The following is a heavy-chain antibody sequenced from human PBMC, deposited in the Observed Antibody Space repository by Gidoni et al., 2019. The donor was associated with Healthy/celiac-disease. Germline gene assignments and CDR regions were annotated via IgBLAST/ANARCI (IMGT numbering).Heavy chain of an antibody. CDR2: IYHSRST. Sequence: QVQLQESGPGLVKPSETLSLTCTVSGYSISSGYYWGWSRQPPGKGLAWVVSIYHSRSTYYNPSLKSRVTISVDTSKNQSSLKLSSVTAADTAVYYCARDTLNTVDAFDIWGQGTMVTVSS. CDR3: ARDTLNTVDAFDI. J-gene: IGHJ3*02. D-gene: IGHD2-2*02. CDR1: GYSISSGYY. V-gene: IGHV4-38-2*02.